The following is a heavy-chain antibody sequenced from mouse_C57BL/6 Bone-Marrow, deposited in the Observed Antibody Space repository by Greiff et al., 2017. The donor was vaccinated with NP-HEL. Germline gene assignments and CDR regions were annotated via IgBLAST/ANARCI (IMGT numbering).Heavy chain of an antibody. V-gene: IGHV1-82*01. CDR2: IYPGDGDT. CDR1: GYAFSSSR. CDR3: ARHYGSSSWFAY. J-gene: IGHJ3*01. Sequence: VQLQQSGPELVKPGASVKISCKASGYAFSSSRMNWVKQRPGKGLEWIGRIYPGDGDTNYNGKFKGKATLTAAKSSSTAYMQLSSLTSEDSAVYFCARHYGSSSWFAYWGQGTLVTVSA. D-gene: IGHD1-1*01.